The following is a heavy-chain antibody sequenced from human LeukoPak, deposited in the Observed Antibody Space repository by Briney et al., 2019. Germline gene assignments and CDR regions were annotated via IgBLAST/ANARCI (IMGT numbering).Heavy chain of an antibody. CDR3: AKYAPPTTVVTRFFDS. D-gene: IGHD4-23*01. CDR1: GFTFSSYA. V-gene: IGHV3-23*01. CDR2: IGRYGGDI. Sequence: GGSLRLSCAASGFTFSSYAMTSVRQAPGKGLEWVSVIGRYGGDIHYADSVEGRFTISRDNSKNTLYLQMNSLRVEDTAIYYCAKYAPPTTVVTRFFDSWGQGTLVTVSS. J-gene: IGHJ4*02.